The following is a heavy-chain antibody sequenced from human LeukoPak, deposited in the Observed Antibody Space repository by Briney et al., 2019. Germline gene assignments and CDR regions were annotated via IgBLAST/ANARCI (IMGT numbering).Heavy chain of an antibody. CDR3: AREKDTAMVTYYFDY. J-gene: IGHJ4*02. CDR1: GFTFSSYS. CDR2: ISSSSSYI. Sequence: GGSLRLSCAASGFTFSSYSMNWVRQAPGKGLEWVSSISSSSSYIYYADSVKGRFTITRGNAKNSLYLQMNSLRAEDTAVYCCAREKDTAMVTYYFDYWGQGTLVTVSS. D-gene: IGHD5-18*01. V-gene: IGHV3-21*01.